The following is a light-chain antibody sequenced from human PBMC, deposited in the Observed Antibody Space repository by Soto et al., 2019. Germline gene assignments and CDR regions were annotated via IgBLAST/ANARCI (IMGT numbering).Light chain of an antibody. CDR3: QQYYSTRT. Sequence: DIVVTQSPDSLAVSLGERATINCKSSQSLLYPSNNKNYLAWYQHKAGQPPKLLIYWASTRESGVPDRFSGSGSGTDFALTISSVQAEDVAVYYCQQYYSTRTFGQGTRVEIK. CDR1: QSLLYPSNNKNY. J-gene: IGKJ1*01. V-gene: IGKV4-1*01. CDR2: WAS.